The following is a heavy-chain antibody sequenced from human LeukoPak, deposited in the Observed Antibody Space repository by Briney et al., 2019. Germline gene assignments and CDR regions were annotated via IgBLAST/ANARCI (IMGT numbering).Heavy chain of an antibody. J-gene: IGHJ4*02. CDR3: ARDLLSVGYCSIPRCFRFDW. Sequence: GGYLRLYCAASGFNINNYSRTWDRQAPGKGWKWVSSISSSRNNIYYADSVKGPFIISRDNAKNSLYPQMNSLRADYTAIYYCARDLLSVGYCSIPRCFRFDWWGQGTLVSVS. CDR2: ISSSRNNI. V-gene: IGHV3-21*01. CDR1: GFNINNYS. D-gene: IGHD2-2*01.